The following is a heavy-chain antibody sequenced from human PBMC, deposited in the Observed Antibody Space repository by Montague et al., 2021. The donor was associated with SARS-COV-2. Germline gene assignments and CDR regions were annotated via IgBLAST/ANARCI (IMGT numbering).Heavy chain of an antibody. J-gene: IGHJ5*02. CDR2: ISGSGGST. V-gene: IGHV3-23*01. CDR3: AKRNCSGGSCYSGFYP. Sequence: SLRLSCAASGFTFSSYAMSWVRQAPGKGLEWVSAISGSGGSTYYADSVKGRFTISRDNSKNTLYLQMNSLRAEDTAVYYCAKRNCSGGSCYSGFYPWGQGPLVTVPS. CDR1: GFTFSSYA. D-gene: IGHD2-15*01.